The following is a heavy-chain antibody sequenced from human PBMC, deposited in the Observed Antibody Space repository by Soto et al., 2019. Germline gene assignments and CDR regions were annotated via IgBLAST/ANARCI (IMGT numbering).Heavy chain of an antibody. CDR3: ARDNTPYCMDV. CDR2: TYYRSKWYN. Sequence: TPSLSLAISGDSVPSHSAPFNLIRPSPSRGLEWLGRTYYRSKWYNDYAVSVKSRITINPDTSKNQFSLQLNSVTPEDTAVYYCARDNTPYCMDVWGQGTTVTVSS. D-gene: IGHD2-2*02. J-gene: IGHJ6*02. V-gene: IGHV6-1*01. CDR1: GDSVPSHSAP.